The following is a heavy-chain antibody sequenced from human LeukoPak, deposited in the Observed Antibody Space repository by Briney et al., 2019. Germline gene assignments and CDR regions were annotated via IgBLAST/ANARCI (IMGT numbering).Heavy chain of an antibody. D-gene: IGHD5-18*01. CDR3: ARAGYSYGTGYYFDY. CDR1: GGSIDNYY. V-gene: IGHV4-59*01. J-gene: IGHJ4*02. CDR2: VYYGGST. Sequence: SETLSLTCTVSGGSIDNYYWTWIRQPPGKGLEWIGYVYYGGSTYYNPSLKSRVTISVDTSKKQISLKVTSVTAADTAVYYCARAGYSYGTGYYFDYWGQGSLVTVSS.